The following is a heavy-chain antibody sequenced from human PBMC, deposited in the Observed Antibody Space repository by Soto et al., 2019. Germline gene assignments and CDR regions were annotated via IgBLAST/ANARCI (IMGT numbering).Heavy chain of an antibody. Sequence: SETLSLTCTVSGGSISSYYWSWIRQPPGKGLEWIGYIDYSGSTNYNPSLKSRVTISVDTSKNQFSLKLSSVTAADTAVYYCARRWGTSFDFWGQGTLVTVSS. D-gene: IGHD7-27*01. V-gene: IGHV4-59*01. CDR2: IDYSGST. J-gene: IGHJ4*02. CDR1: GGSISSYY. CDR3: ARRWGTSFDF.